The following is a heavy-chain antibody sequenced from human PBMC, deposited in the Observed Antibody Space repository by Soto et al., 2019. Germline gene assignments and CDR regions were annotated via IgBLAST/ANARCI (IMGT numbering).Heavy chain of an antibody. J-gene: IGHJ4*02. D-gene: IGHD6-19*01. CDR2: IDYTGGTT. Sequence: GGSLRLSCAASGFTFSILAMGWVRQAPGKGLEWVSVIDYTGGTTYYTDSVKGRFIISRDNSKKMLYLQMNSLRAEDTAVYYCAKDASRTSGWYYFDYWGQGALVTVSS. CDR3: AKDASRTSGWYYFDY. V-gene: IGHV3-23*01. CDR1: GFTFSILA.